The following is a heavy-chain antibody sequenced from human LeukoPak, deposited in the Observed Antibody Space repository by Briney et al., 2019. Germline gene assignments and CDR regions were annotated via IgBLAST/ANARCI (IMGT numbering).Heavy chain of an antibody. Sequence: PSETLSLTCTVSGGSISSGGYSWSWIRQPPGKGLEWIGYIYHSGSTYYNPSLKSRVTISVDRSKNQFSLKLSSVTAADTAVYYCASLFNWGSPHFDYWGQGTLVTVSS. CDR1: GGSISSGGYS. J-gene: IGHJ4*02. V-gene: IGHV4-30-2*01. D-gene: IGHD7-27*01. CDR2: IYHSGST. CDR3: ASLFNWGSPHFDY.